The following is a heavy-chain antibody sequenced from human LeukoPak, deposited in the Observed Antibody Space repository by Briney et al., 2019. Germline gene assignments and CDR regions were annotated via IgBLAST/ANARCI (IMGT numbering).Heavy chain of an antibody. CDR3: ATDAPAGYSYPLWY. CDR1: GYTLTELS. D-gene: IGHD5-18*01. J-gene: IGHJ4*02. CDR2: FDPEDGET. Sequence: ASVKVSCKVSGYTLTELSMHWVRQPPGKGLEWMGGFDPEDGETIYAQRFQGRVTMTEDTSTDTAYMELSSLRSEDTAVYYCATDAPAGYSYPLWYWGQGTLVTVSS. V-gene: IGHV1-24*01.